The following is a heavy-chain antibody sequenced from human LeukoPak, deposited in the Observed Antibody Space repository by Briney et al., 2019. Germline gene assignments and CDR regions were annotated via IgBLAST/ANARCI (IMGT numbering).Heavy chain of an antibody. Sequence: GGSLRLSCVVSGLSFNKDVMSWFRQAPGKGLEWVSSVSPGGVSPNHADSVKGRFTVSRDDSLNTLYLQMNSLRVDDTAVYYCARMGERDGFNWFDPWGQGTLVTVSS. CDR3: ARMGERDGFNWFDP. CDR2: VSPGGVSP. CDR1: GLSFNKDV. J-gene: IGHJ5*02. D-gene: IGHD2-21*01. V-gene: IGHV3-23*01.